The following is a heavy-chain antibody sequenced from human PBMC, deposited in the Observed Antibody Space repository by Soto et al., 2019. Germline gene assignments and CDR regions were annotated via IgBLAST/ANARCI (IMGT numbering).Heavy chain of an antibody. D-gene: IGHD3-22*01. V-gene: IGHV1-69*13. CDR1: GGTFSSYA. CDR2: IIPIFGTA. CDR3: ARVNYDSSGYGSVFDY. Sequence: SVKVSCKASGGTFSSYAISWVRQAPGQGLEWMGGIIPIFGTANYAQKFQGRVTITADESTSTAYMELSSLRSEDTAVYYCARVNYDSSGYGSVFDYWGQGTLVTVSP. J-gene: IGHJ4*02.